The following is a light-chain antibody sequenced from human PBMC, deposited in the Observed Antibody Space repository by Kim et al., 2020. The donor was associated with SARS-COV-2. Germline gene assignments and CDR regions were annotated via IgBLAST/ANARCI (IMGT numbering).Light chain of an antibody. CDR3: SSYAGSNNYV. V-gene: IGLV2-8*01. Sequence: GQVATLSRTGTRLAVGCYNSVSWDHQHPGKAPKLMIYEVSKRPSGVPDRFSGSKSGNTASLTVSGLQAEDEADYYCSSYAGSNNYVFGTGTKVTVL. J-gene: IGLJ1*01. CDR1: RLAVGCYNS. CDR2: EVS.